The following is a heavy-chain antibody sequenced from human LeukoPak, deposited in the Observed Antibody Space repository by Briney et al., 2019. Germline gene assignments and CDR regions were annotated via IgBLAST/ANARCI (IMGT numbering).Heavy chain of an antibody. J-gene: IGHJ4*02. V-gene: IGHV4-59*08. CDR1: GGSLSSYY. CDR2: VYYSGTT. Sequence: SETLSLTCTVSGGSLSSYYWSWVRQPPGKGLEWIGYVYYSGTTSYNPSLQRRVTISVDTSKNQFSLKVGSVTAADTAVYYCVKHGATRGFDYWGQGNLVTVSS. CDR3: VKHGATRGFDY.